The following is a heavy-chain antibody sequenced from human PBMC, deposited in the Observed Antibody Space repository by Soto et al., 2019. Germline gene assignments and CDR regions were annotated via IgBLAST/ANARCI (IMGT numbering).Heavy chain of an antibody. CDR3: ARVRGDSSGSYYFDY. V-gene: IGHV3-11*01. CDR2: ISSSGTTT. J-gene: IGHJ4*02. D-gene: IGHD3-22*01. Sequence: DSYISSSGTTTHYADSVKGRFTISKDNAKNSLYLQMNSLRAEDTAVYYCARVRGDSSGSYYFDYWGQGTLVTVSS.